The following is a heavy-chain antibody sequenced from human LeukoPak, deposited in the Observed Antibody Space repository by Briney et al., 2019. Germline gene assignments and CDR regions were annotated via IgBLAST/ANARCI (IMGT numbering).Heavy chain of an antibody. CDR3: ARDDDTGYYYYGMDA. CDR1: GFTVSSNY. CDR2: IYSGGST. Sequence: GGSLRLSCAASGFTVSSNYMSWVRQAPGKGLEWVSVIYSGGSTYYADSVKGRFTISRDNSKNTLYLQMNSLRAEDTAVYYCARDDDTGYYYYGMDAWGQGTTVTVSS. V-gene: IGHV3-66*01. J-gene: IGHJ6*02. D-gene: IGHD3-22*01.